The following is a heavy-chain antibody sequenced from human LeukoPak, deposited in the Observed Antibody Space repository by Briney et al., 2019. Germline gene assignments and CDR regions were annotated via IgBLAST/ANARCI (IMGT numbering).Heavy chain of an antibody. CDR2: IYYSGST. CDR1: GGSISSGDYY. V-gene: IGHV4-30-4*01. D-gene: IGHD3-22*01. Sequence: SQTLSLTCTVSGGSISSGDYYWSWIRQPPGKGLEWIGYIYYSGSTYYNPSLKSRVTISVDTSKNQFSLKLSSVTAADTAVYYCARDSSGYYGFFDYWGQGTLVTVSS. CDR3: ARDSSGYYGFFDY. J-gene: IGHJ4*02.